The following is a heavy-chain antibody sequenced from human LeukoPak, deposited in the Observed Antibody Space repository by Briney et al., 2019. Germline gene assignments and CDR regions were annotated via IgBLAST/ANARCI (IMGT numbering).Heavy chain of an antibody. CDR3: ASSGDYDSSGYAGSFDI. V-gene: IGHV1-8*01. J-gene: IGHJ3*02. CDR1: GYTFTSYD. CDR2: MNPNSGNT. Sequence: GASVKVSCKASGYTFTSYDINWVRQAPGQGLEWMGWMNPNSGNTGYAQKFQGRVTMTRNTSISTAYMELSSLRSEDTAVYYCASSGDYDSSGYAGSFDIWGQGTMVTVSS. D-gene: IGHD3-22*01.